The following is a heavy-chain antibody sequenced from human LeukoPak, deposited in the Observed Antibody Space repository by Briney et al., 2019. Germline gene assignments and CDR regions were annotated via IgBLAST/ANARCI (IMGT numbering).Heavy chain of an antibody. CDR3: ARDGGFGELVH. V-gene: IGHV3-9*01. Sequence: GRSLRLSCAASGFTFDDYAMHWVRQAPGKGLEWVSSISWNSDNIGYADSVKGRFTISRDNAKDTLYLQMNSLRAEDTAVYYCARDGGFGELVHWGQGTLVTVSS. CDR1: GFTFDDYA. J-gene: IGHJ4*02. CDR2: ISWNSDNI. D-gene: IGHD3-10*01.